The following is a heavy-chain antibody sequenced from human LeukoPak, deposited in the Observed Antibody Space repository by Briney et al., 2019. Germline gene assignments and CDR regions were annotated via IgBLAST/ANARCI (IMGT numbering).Heavy chain of an antibody. CDR3: AKDRLLNCRGDCYIFDY. CDR1: GFTFSSYH. V-gene: IGHV3-48*04. D-gene: IGHD2-21*02. J-gene: IGHJ4*02. CDR2: ISSSSDTK. Sequence: GGSLRLSCAASGFTFSSYHMHWVRQAPGKGLECVSYISSSSDTKYYADSVKGRFTISRDNAKNSLYLQVNGLRTEDTAVYYCAKDRLLNCRGDCYIFDYWGQGTVVTVSS.